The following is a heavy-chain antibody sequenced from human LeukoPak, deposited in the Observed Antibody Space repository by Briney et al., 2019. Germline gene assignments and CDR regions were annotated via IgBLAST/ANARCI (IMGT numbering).Heavy chain of an antibody. CDR2: IIPIFGTA. Sequence: SVKVSCKASGGTFISYAISWVRQAPGQGLEWMGGIIPIFGTANYAQKFQGRVTITADESTSTAYMELSSLRSEDTAVYYCARDIVGATGFDYWGQGTLVTVSS. V-gene: IGHV1-69*13. J-gene: IGHJ4*02. CDR3: ARDIVGATGFDY. D-gene: IGHD1-26*01. CDR1: GGTFISYA.